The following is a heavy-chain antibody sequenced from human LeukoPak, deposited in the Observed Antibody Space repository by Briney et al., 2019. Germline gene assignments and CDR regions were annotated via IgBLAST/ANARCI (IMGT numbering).Heavy chain of an antibody. Sequence: PGGSLRLSCAASGFTFSSYAMHWVRQAPGKGLEWVAVISYDGSNKYYADSAKGRFTISRDNSKNTLYLQMNSLRAEDTAVYYCARFDEGFDYWGQGTLVTVSS. CDR1: GFTFSSYA. CDR2: ISYDGSNK. CDR3: ARFDEGFDY. D-gene: IGHD3-10*01. J-gene: IGHJ4*02. V-gene: IGHV3-30-3*01.